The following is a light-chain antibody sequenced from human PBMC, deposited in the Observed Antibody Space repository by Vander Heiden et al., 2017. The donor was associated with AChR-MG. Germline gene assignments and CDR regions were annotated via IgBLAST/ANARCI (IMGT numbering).Light chain of an antibody. J-gene: IGLJ3*02. CDR3: AAWEASLTGPV. V-gene: IGLV1-47*01. CDR2: RDN. Sequence: QSGLTQPPSASGTPGQRVSISCSGRGSNIASNVVSCYQHLPGTAPKLLIYRDNKRPSGVPDRFTGSKSGTSASLAISGLRSEDEADYYCAAWEASLTGPVFGGGTTLTVL. CDR1: GSNIASNV.